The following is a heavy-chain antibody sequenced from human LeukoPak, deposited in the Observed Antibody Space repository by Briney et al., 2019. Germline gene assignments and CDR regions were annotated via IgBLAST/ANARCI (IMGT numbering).Heavy chain of an antibody. Sequence: GGSLRLSCTASGLTFSDYYMSWIRQAPGKGLEWVSYISSSGSSIFYPDSVKGRLTISRDNAKNSLYLQMNSLRAEDTAVYYCARRPYSSSWYSFDYWGHGTLVRVSS. J-gene: IGHJ4*01. CDR3: ARRPYSSSWYSFDY. CDR2: ISSSGSSI. D-gene: IGHD6-13*01. V-gene: IGHV3-11*04. CDR1: GLTFSDYY.